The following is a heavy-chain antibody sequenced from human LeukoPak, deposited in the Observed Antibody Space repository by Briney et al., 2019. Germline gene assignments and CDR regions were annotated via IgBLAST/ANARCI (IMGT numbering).Heavy chain of an antibody. Sequence: GGSLRLSCAASGFTFSSYAMHWVRQAPGKALEWVSSITSSGTYIFYADSVKGRFTISRDNSRDRLYLETNSLRAEDTAVYYCARDRMGAIMYFDVWGRGTLVTVSS. CDR3: ARDRMGAIMYFDV. V-gene: IGHV3-21*04. CDR2: ITSSGTYI. CDR1: GFTFSSYA. D-gene: IGHD3-10*01. J-gene: IGHJ2*01.